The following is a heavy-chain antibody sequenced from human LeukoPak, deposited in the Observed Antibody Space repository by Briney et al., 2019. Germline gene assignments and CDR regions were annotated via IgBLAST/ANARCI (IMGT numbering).Heavy chain of an antibody. CDR1: GGSISSSNW. CDR3: ATKKVGTTKFDY. V-gene: IGHV4-4*02. Sequence: SETLSLTCAVSGGSISSSNWWTWVRQPPGKGLEWIGEIFHSGSTNYNPSIESRVTISVDKSKNQFSLKLSSVTAADTAVFYCATKKVGTTKFDYWGQGTLVTVSS. D-gene: IGHD1-26*01. CDR2: IFHSGST. J-gene: IGHJ4*02.